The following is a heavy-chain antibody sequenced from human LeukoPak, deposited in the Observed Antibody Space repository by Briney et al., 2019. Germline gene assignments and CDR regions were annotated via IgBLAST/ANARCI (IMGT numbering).Heavy chain of an antibody. V-gene: IGHV3-74*01. CDR2: INSDGSST. CDR1: GFTFSSYW. D-gene: IGHD3-10*01. CDR3: ARAPVSVYYYMDV. Sequence: GGSLRLSCAASGFTFSSYWMHWVRQAPGKGLVWVSRINSDGSSTSYADSVKGRFTISRDNAKNTLYLQMNSLRAEDTAVYYCARAPVSVYYYMDVWGKGTTVIVSS. J-gene: IGHJ6*03.